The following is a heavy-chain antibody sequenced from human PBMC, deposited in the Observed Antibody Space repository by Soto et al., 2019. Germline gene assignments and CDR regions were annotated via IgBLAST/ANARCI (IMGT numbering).Heavy chain of an antibody. J-gene: IGHJ4*02. Sequence: EVQLVESGGGLVKPGGSLRLSCAASGFTFSRYSMNWVRQAPGKGLEWVSSISSSSSYIYYADSVKGRFTISRDNAKNSLYLQMTSLRAEDTAVYYCVRDGDWGYFDYWGQGTLVTVSS. CDR2: ISSSSSYI. CDR1: GFTFSRYS. CDR3: VRDGDWGYFDY. V-gene: IGHV3-21*01. D-gene: IGHD3-10*01.